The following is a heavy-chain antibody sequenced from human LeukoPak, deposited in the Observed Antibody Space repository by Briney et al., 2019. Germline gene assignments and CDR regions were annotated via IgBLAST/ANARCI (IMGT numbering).Heavy chain of an antibody. J-gene: IGHJ3*02. V-gene: IGHV1-2*06. CDR1: GYTFTGYY. D-gene: IGHD3-22*01. CDR2: INPNSGGT. Sequence: ASVKVSCKASGYTFTGYYMHWVRQAPGQGLERMGRINPNSGGTNYAQKFQGRVTMTRDTSISTAYMELSRLRSDDTAVYYCARLDYYDSSGYYHVDDAFDIWGQGTMVTVSS. CDR3: ARLDYYDSSGYYHVDDAFDI.